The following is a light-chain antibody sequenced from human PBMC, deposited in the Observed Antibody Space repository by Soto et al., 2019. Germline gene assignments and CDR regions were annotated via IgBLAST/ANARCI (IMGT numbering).Light chain of an antibody. Sequence: EIMLTQSPGTLCLSPGERATLSCRASQSISTNHLVWYQQRPGQAPRLLIYGASSRATGIPDRFSGSGSGTDFTLTISRLEPEDFAVYYCQQHGSSPITFGQGTRLEIK. CDR3: QQHGSSPIT. CDR2: GAS. CDR1: QSISTNH. V-gene: IGKV3-20*01. J-gene: IGKJ5*01.